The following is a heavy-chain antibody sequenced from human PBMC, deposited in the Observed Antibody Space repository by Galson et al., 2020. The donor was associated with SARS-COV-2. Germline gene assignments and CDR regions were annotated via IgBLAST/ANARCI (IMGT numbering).Heavy chain of an antibody. Sequence: RGSLRLSCAASGFTFSTFWMHWVRQAPGKGLVWVSRINGDGNSTSYADSVKGRFTISRDNAKNTLYLQMNSLRVEDTAVYYCTATRAYWGQGILVTVSS. CDR3: TATRAY. CDR1: GFTFSTFW. D-gene: IGHD1-26*01. CDR2: INGDGNST. J-gene: IGHJ4*02. V-gene: IGHV3-74*01.